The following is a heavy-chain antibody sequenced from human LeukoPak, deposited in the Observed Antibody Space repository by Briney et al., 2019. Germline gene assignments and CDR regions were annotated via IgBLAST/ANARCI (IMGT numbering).Heavy chain of an antibody. CDR2: ISAYNGNT. CDR3: ARDWVGIAAGGTAYYYFGMDV. J-gene: IGHJ6*02. V-gene: IGHV1-18*01. CDR1: GYTFTSFG. Sequence: ASVKVSCKGSGYTFTSFGITWVRQAPGQGLEWMGWISAYNGNTNYAQKVQGRVTMTTDTSTSTAYMELRSLRSDDTAVYYCARDWVGIAAGGTAYYYFGMDVWGQGTTVAVSS. D-gene: IGHD6-13*01.